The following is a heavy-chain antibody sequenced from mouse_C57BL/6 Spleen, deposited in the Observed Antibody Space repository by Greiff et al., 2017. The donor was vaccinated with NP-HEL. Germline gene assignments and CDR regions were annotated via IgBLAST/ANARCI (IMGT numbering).Heavy chain of an antibody. CDR3: ARSDGSSPYYFDY. CDR2: INPGSGGT. D-gene: IGHD1-1*01. V-gene: IGHV1-54*01. J-gene: IGHJ2*01. Sequence: VQLQQSGAELVRPGTSVKVSCKASGYAFTNYLIEWVKQRPGQGLEWIGVINPGSGGTNYNEKFKGKATLTADKSSSTAYMQLSSLTSEDSAVYFGARSDGSSPYYFDYWGQGTTLTVSS. CDR1: GYAFTNYL.